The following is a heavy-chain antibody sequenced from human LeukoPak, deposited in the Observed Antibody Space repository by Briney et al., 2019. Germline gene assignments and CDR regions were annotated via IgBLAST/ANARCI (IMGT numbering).Heavy chain of an antibody. V-gene: IGHV5-51*01. J-gene: IGHJ3*02. Sequence: GESLKISCKGSGYSFTSYWIGWVRQMPGKGLEWMGIIYPGDSDTRYSPSFQGQVSISADKSISTAYLQWSSLKASDTAMYYCASAYSGSLDAFDIWGQGTMVTVSS. D-gene: IGHD1-26*01. CDR1: GYSFTSYW. CDR3: ASAYSGSLDAFDI. CDR2: IYPGDSDT.